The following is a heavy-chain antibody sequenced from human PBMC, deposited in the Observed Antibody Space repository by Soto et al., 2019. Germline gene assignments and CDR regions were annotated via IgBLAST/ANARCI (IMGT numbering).Heavy chain of an antibody. CDR3: ARDLYYYGSGSANY. D-gene: IGHD3-10*01. Sequence: PSETLSLTCTVSGGSISSYYWSWIRQPPGKGLEWIGYIYYSGSTNYNPSLKSRVTISVDTSKNQFSLKLSSVTAADTAVYYCARDLYYYGSGSANYWGQGTLVTVSS. V-gene: IGHV4-59*01. CDR2: IYYSGST. CDR1: GGSISSYY. J-gene: IGHJ4*02.